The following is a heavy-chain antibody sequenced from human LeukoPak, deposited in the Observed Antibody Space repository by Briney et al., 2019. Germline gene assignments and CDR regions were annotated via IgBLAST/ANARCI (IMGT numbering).Heavy chain of an antibody. Sequence: GEPLKISCKGSGYSFTNYWVAWVRQRPGKGLEWIGIIYPGGSETRYDPSFQGQVTISADSSTSTAYLQWSSLRASDTAMYYCARASRDGYNQNFDHWGQGTLVTVSS. CDR1: GYSFTNYW. J-gene: IGHJ4*02. CDR3: ARASRDGYNQNFDH. CDR2: IYPGGSET. D-gene: IGHD5-24*01. V-gene: IGHV5-51*01.